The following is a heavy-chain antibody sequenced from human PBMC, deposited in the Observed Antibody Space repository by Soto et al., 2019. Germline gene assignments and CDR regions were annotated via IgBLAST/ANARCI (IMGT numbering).Heavy chain of an antibody. CDR3: ARTGAAAATGYFDY. CDR1: GFTVSSNY. CDR2: IYSGGST. J-gene: IGHJ4*02. V-gene: IGHV3-53*01. D-gene: IGHD6-13*01. Sequence: XGSLRLSCAASGFTVSSNYMSWVRQAPGKGLEWVSVIYSGGSTYYADSVKGRFTISRDNSKNTLYLQMNSLRAEDTAVYYCARTGAAAATGYFDYWGQGTLVTVSS.